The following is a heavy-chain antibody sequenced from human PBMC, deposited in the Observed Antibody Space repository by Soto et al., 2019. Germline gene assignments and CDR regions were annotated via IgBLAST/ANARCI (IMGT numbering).Heavy chain of an antibody. Sequence: SLRLSCTASGFTFGDYAMSWVRQAPGKGLEWVGFIRSKAYGGTTEYAASVKGRFTISRDDSKSIAYLQMNSLKTEDTAVYYCTRDHDSSGYLYYFDYWGQGTLVTVSS. V-gene: IGHV3-49*04. J-gene: IGHJ4*02. D-gene: IGHD3-22*01. CDR2: IRSKAYGGTT. CDR1: GFTFGDYA. CDR3: TRDHDSSGYLYYFDY.